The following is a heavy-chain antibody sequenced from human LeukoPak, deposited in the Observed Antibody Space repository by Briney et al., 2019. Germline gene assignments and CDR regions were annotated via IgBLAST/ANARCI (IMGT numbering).Heavy chain of an antibody. CDR1: GFTFSSYA. CDR2: IWYDGTNK. CDR3: ARGSGSYYMGGMDV. D-gene: IGHD3-10*01. J-gene: IGHJ6*04. V-gene: IGHV3-33*08. Sequence: GGSLRLSCAASGFTFSSYAMSWVRQAPGKGLEWVAVIWYDGTNKYYADSVKGRFTISRDNSKNTLYLQMNSLRAEDTAVYYCARGSGSYYMGGMDVWGKGTTVTVSS.